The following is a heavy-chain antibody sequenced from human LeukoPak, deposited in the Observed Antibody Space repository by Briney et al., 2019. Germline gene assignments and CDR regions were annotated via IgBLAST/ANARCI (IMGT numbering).Heavy chain of an antibody. Sequence: GESLRLSCAASGFTFSNLGMNWVRQAPGKGLEWLLYISSTSGTIYDADSVKGRFTISRDNAKNSLYLQMDTLRAEDTAVYYCARDRTGTYFDYWGQGTLVTVSS. D-gene: IGHD3/OR15-3a*01. V-gene: IGHV3-48*01. CDR3: ARDRTGTYFDY. J-gene: IGHJ4*02. CDR1: GFTFSNLG. CDR2: ISSTSGTI.